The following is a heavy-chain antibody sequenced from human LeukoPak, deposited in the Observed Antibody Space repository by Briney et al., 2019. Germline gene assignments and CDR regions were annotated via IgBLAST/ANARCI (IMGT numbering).Heavy chain of an antibody. CDR3: TTYYAGPL. V-gene: IGHV3-15*01. J-gene: IGHJ4*02. Sequence: GGSLRLSCAASGFTFSTAWMSWVRQAPGKGLEWVGRIKSRAGGETTDYAAPVEGRFTISRDDSKSTLYLQMSSLKTEDTGVYYCTTYYAGPLWGQGTLVAVSS. D-gene: IGHD3-10*01. CDR1: GFTFSTAW. CDR2: IKSRAGGETT.